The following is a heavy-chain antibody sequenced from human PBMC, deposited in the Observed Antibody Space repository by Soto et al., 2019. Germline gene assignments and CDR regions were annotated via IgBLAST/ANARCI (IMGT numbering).Heavy chain of an antibody. CDR3: ARSWSGSTSGRVDV. D-gene: IGHD3-3*01. CDR1: GFTFEDYV. J-gene: IGHJ6*02. V-gene: IGHV3-9*01. Sequence: EVQLVESGGGLVQPDRSLRLSCVGSGFTFEDYVMHWVRQVPGKGLEWVSHISWDGYSIGYAGSVRGRFTISRDNAKNSLFLQMNSLRPEDTALYYCARSWSGSTSGRVDVWGQGTTVTVSS. CDR2: ISWDGYSI.